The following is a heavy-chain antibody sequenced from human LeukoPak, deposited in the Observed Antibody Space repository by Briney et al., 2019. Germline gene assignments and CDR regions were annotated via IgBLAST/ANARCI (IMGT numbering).Heavy chain of an antibody. Sequence: GGSLRLSCAASGFTFSSYAMSWVRQAPGKGLEWVSAISSSGGSTYYADSVKGRFTISRDNSKNTLYLQMNSLRAEDTAVYYCAKVTVMVRGVNTFDYWGQGTLVTVSS. CDR2: ISSSGGST. J-gene: IGHJ4*02. CDR3: AKVTVMVRGVNTFDY. D-gene: IGHD3-10*01. CDR1: GFTFSSYA. V-gene: IGHV3-23*01.